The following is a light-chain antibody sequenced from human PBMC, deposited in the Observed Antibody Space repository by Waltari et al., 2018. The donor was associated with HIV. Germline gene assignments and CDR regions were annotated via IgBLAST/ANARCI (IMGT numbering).Light chain of an antibody. CDR1: RSDVGAYPS. V-gene: IGLV2-14*03. CDR2: DVN. J-gene: IGLJ2*01. CDR3: SSSTTSSVLV. Sequence: QSALTQPASVSGSPGQSITISCTGTRSDVGAYPSVSWYRQTPGETPKLIIYDVNKRPTGISSRFSGSKSGNTASLTISGLQAEDEADFYCSSSTTSSVLVFGGGTKLTVL.